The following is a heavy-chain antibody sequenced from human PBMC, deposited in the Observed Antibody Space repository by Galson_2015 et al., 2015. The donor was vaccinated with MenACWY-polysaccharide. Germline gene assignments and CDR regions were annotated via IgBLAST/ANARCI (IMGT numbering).Heavy chain of an antibody. CDR3: AKDKGGGSYWGNTKIDY. J-gene: IGHJ4*02. CDR2: ISNSGGST. V-gene: IGHV3-23*01. Sequence: SLRLSCAASGFTFTSYAMSWVSQAPGKGLEWVSAISNSGGSTYYADSVKGRFTISRDNSKNTLFLQMNSLRAEDTAVYYCAKDKGGGSYWGNTKIDYWGQGTLVTVSS. D-gene: IGHD1-26*01. CDR1: GFTFTSYA.